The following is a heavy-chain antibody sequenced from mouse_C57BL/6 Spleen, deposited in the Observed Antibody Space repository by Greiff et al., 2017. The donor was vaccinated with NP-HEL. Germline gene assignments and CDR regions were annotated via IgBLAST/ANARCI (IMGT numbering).Heavy chain of an antibody. CDR3: ARHEGSYDGTLYFDY. V-gene: IGHV1-64*01. CDR2: IHPNSGST. Sequence: VQLQQPGAELVKPGASVKLSCKASGYTFTSYWMHWVKQRPGQGLEWIGMIHPNSGSTNYNEKFKDKATLTADKSSSTVYMELSRLTSEDSAVYFCARHEGSYDGTLYFDYWGQGTTLTVSS. J-gene: IGHJ2*01. CDR1: GYTFTSYW. D-gene: IGHD2-3*01.